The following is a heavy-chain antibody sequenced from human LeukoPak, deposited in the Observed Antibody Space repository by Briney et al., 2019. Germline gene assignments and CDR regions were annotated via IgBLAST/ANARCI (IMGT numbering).Heavy chain of an antibody. CDR1: GYSFNSHW. D-gene: IGHD1-7*01. J-gene: IGHJ5*02. V-gene: IGHV5-51*01. CDR3: ARSPGGTPNWFDP. CDR2: IYPSDSDI. Sequence: GESLKISCKGSGYSFNSHWIGWVRQMPGKGLEWMAIIYPSDSDIRYSPSFQGQVTISADKSISTAYLQWSSLKASDTAMYYCARSPGGTPNWFDPWGQGTLVTVSS.